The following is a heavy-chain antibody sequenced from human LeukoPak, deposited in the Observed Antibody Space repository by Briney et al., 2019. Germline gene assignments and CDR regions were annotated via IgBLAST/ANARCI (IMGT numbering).Heavy chain of an antibody. CDR2: IKPDGSEK. CDR1: GFTYSNSW. CDR3: TRVSILEVEDY. Sequence: PGGSLRLPCAASGFTYSNSWMNWVRQAPGKGLEWVANIKPDGSEKYYVDSVKGRFTISRDNADNLLYLQMNSLRVEDTAVYFCTRVSILEVEDYWGQGTLVTVSS. D-gene: IGHD1-26*01. V-gene: IGHV3-7*01. J-gene: IGHJ4*02.